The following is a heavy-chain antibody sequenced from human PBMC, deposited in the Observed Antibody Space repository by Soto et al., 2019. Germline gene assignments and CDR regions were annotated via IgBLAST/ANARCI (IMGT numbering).Heavy chain of an antibody. V-gene: IGHV4-39*01. CDR1: GGSISSSSYY. CDR2: IYYSGST. CDR3: ARHVGGDFWSGYYTRSSNFDY. Sequence: SETLSLTCTVSGGSISSSSYYWGWIRQPPGKGLEWIGSIYYSGSTYYNPSLKSRVTISVDTSKNQFSLKLSSATAADTAVYYCARHVGGDFWSGYYTRSSNFDYWGQGTLVTVSS. J-gene: IGHJ4*02. D-gene: IGHD3-3*01.